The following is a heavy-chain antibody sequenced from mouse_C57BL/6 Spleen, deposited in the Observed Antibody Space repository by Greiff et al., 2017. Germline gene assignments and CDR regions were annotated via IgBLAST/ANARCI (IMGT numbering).Heavy chain of an antibody. J-gene: IGHJ4*01. CDR1: GYSITSGYY. CDR3: ARDRDAMDD. CDR2: ISYDGSN. Sequence: DVQLQESGPGLVKPSQSLSLTCSVTGYSITSGYYWNCIRQFPGNKLEWMGYISYDGSNNYNPTLKNRISITRDTSHNQFFLKLNSVTTEDTATYYCARDRDAMDDWGQGTSVTVSS. V-gene: IGHV3-6*01.